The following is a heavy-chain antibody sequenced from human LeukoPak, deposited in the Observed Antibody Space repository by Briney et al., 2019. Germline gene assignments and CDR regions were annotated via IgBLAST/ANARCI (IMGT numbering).Heavy chain of an antibody. CDR3: ARDSSAFYGSEYFQH. D-gene: IGHD2/OR15-2a*01. Sequence: GPVKVSCKPSHSTFSNYGITWVRQAPGHRLEWMGWMAAYSGNSEFAEKFQGRVTMTTDASSGTAYMELTNLTPNDTAVYFCARDSSAFYGSEYFQHWGQGTLVTVSS. V-gene: IGHV1-18*01. CDR2: MAAYSGNS. J-gene: IGHJ1*01. CDR1: HSTFSNYG.